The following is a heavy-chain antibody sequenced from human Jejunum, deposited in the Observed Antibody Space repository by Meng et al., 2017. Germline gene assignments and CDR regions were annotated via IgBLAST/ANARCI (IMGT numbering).Heavy chain of an antibody. CDR2: IDNSATT. J-gene: IGHJ4*02. V-gene: IGHV4-4*07. D-gene: IGHD1-26*01. Sequence: SETLSLTCTVSGGSIISYYGSWIRQPAGKGLEWIGRIDNSATTYYNPSLRSRVIMSVDTSKNQFSLKLSSVTAADTTMYYYAREANIGSYSFDYWGQGTLVTVSS. CDR1: GGSIISYY. CDR3: AREANIGSYSFDY.